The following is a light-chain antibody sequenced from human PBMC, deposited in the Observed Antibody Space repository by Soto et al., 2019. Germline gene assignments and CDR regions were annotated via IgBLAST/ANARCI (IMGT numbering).Light chain of an antibody. CDR1: QSVSSN. CDR3: QQYNNWPRWT. Sequence: EIVMTQSPATLSVSPGERATLSCRASQSVSSNLAWYQQKPGQAPRLLIYGASTRATGIPARFSGSGSGTEFTLTISSLQSEDFAVYYCQQYNNWPRWTFGQGTKVDI. J-gene: IGKJ1*01. CDR2: GAS. V-gene: IGKV3-15*01.